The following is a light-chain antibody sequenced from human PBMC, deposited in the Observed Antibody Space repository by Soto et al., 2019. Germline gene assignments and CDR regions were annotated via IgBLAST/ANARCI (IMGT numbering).Light chain of an antibody. Sequence: DIQMTQSPSSLSASVGDRVTITCQASQDIKNFLNWFQQKPGKAPELLIYDVSILEKGVPSRFSGSGSATQFTLAISSLQPEDVATYYCHHYVSLPLTFGGGTKVEI. CDR1: QDIKNF. V-gene: IGKV1-33*01. CDR3: HHYVSLPLT. CDR2: DVS. J-gene: IGKJ4*01.